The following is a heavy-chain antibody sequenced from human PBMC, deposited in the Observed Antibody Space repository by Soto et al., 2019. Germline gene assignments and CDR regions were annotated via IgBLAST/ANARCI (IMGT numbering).Heavy chain of an antibody. CDR1: GGSISSSSYY. D-gene: IGHD6-25*01. CDR3: ARHCRSAATARGGWFDP. V-gene: IGHV4-39*01. Sequence: KTSETLSLTCTVSGGSISSSSYYWGWIRQPPGKGLEWIGSIYYSGSTYYNPSLKSRVTISVDTSKNQFSLKLSSVTAADTAVYYCARHCRSAATARGGWFDPWGQGTLVTVSS. CDR2: IYYSGST. J-gene: IGHJ5*02.